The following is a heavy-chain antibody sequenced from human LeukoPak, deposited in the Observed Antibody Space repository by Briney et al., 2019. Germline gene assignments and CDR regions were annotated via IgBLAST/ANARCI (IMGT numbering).Heavy chain of an antibody. J-gene: IGHJ3*02. CDR2: IDPSSTYI. CDR3: ARDGGVPAAKAFDI. V-gene: IGHV3-21*01. Sequence: SGGSLRLSCAASGFTFRSYSMNWVRQAPGKGLKWVSAIDPSSTYIYYADSVKGRFTISRDNAENSLYLQMNSLRVEDTAVYYCARDGGVPAAKAFDIWGQGTMVTVSS. CDR1: GFTFRSYS. D-gene: IGHD2-2*01.